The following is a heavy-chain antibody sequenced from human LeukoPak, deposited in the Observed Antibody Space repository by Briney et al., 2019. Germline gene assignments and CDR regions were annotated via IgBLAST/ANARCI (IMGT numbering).Heavy chain of an antibody. CDR1: GYTLTELS. D-gene: IGHD1-26*01. J-gene: IGHJ5*02. CDR3: ATEQGLRVGARINWFDP. CDR2: FNHEDGET. Sequence: ASVKVSCKVSGYTLTELSMHWVRPAPGKELAGMGGFNHEDGETICAQKFQGRVTMTEDTSTDTAYMELSSLRSEDTAVYYCATEQGLRVGARINWFDPWGQGTLVTVSS. V-gene: IGHV1-24*01.